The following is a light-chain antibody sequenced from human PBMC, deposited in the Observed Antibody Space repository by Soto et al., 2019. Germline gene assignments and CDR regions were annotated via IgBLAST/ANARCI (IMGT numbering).Light chain of an antibody. CDR2: DAS. Sequence: ANQMTQSPSSLSASLGDTVTINCRASQPIRSSLVWYQQKSGRAPNLLISDASSLHSGVPSRFSGSGFGTHFNLTISGFQSEDFGTYYCLQDATYPWTFGQGTRVDVK. CDR1: QPIRSS. CDR3: LQDATYPWT. V-gene: IGKV1-6*01. J-gene: IGKJ1*01.